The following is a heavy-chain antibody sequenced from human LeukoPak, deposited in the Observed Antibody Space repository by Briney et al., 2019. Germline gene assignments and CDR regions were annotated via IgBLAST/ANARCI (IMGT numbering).Heavy chain of an antibody. J-gene: IGHJ5*02. Sequence: PSETLSLTCTVSGYSISSGYYWGWIRQPPGKGLEWIGSIHHSGSTYYNPSLKSRVTISVDTSKNQFSLKLSSVTAADTAVYYSARGGGYSRTGWFDPWGQGTLVTVSS. CDR2: IHHSGST. D-gene: IGHD5-12*01. V-gene: IGHV4-38-2*02. CDR1: GYSISSGYY. CDR3: ARGGGYSRTGWFDP.